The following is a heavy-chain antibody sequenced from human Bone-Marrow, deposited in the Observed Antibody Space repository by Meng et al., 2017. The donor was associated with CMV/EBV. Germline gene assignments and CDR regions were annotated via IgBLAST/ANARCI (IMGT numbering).Heavy chain of an antibody. CDR3: ARDWECLARSDVFDI. D-gene: IGHD1-26*01. CDR2: VGGCDGDT. CDR1: GYTFSNYG. Sequence: ASVKVSCKASGYTFSNYGISWVRQAPGQGLEWMGWVGGCDGDTNYALELRGRVTMTTDTSTNTVYMELRSLTSDDTAVYYCARDWECLARSDVFDIWGQGTMVTGSS. V-gene: IGHV1-18*01. J-gene: IGHJ3*02.